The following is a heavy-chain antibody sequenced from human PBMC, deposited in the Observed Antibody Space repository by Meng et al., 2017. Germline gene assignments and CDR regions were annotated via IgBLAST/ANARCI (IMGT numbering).Heavy chain of an antibody. CDR1: GGSISSSSYY. V-gene: IGHV4-39*07. Sequence: SETLSLTCTVSGGSISSSSYYWGWIRQPPGKGLEWIGSIYYSGSTYYNPSLKSRVTISVDTSKNQFSLKLSSVTAPDTAVYYCAREKVYDSSGFGLEYFDYWGQGTLVTVSS. CDR2: IYYSGST. J-gene: IGHJ4*02. CDR3: AREKVYDSSGFGLEYFDY. D-gene: IGHD3-22*01.